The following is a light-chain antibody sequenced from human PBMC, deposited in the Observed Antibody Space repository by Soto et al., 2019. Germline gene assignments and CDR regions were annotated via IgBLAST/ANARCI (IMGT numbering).Light chain of an antibody. J-gene: IGKJ5*01. CDR1: QSFRGL. V-gene: IGKV3-11*01. Sequence: EVMLTQSPVNLYLSPGERATLSCKARQSFRGLLAWYQHKPGQSPRLLIYDAYNSATGIPPRFSGSGSGPDFTLTISILEPEDSAVDYCQQRHMWPITFGQGTRLQIK. CDR3: QQRHMWPIT. CDR2: DAY.